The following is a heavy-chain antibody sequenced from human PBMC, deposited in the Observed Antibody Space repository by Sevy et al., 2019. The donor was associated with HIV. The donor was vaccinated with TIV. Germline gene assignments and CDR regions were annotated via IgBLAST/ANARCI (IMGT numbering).Heavy chain of an antibody. CDR2: IKSKTDGGTT. J-gene: IGHJ3*02. D-gene: IGHD6-19*01. V-gene: IGHV3-15*01. Sequence: GGSVRLSCAASGFTFSNAWMSWVRQAPGKGLEWVGRIKSKTDGGTTDYAAPVKGRFTISRDDSKNTLYLQMNSLKTEDTAVYYCFSGWYDHGAFDIWGQGTMVTVSS. CDR3: FSGWYDHGAFDI. CDR1: GFTFSNAW.